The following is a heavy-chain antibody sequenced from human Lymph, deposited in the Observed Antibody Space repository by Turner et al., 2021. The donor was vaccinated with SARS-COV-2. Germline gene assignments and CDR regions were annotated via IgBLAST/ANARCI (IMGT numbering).Heavy chain of an antibody. D-gene: IGHD6-13*01. CDR2: VIPLLAIA. CDR3: AGIAAPGMGGGVHYYYYAMDV. V-gene: IGHV1-69*10. CDR1: GGTFSSSA. J-gene: IGHJ6*02. Sequence: QVQLVQSGAEVKKPGSSVKVSCKASGGTFSSSAISWVRQAPGQGLEWMGGVIPLLAIANYAQKFQGRVTITADKSTGTAYMELGSLRSEDTAVYFCAGIAAPGMGGGVHYYYYAMDVWGQGTTVTVSS.